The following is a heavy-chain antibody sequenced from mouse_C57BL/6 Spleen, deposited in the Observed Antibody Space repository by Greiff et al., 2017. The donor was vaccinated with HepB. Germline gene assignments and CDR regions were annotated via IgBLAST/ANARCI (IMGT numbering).Heavy chain of an antibody. D-gene: IGHD2-4*01. CDR3: ARSDYDTYYFDY. CDR2: INPNNGGT. CDR1: GYTFTDYN. V-gene: IGHV1-18*01. Sequence: VQLQQSGPELVKPGASVKIPCKASGYTFTDYNMDWVKQSHGKSLEWIGDINPNNGGTIYNQKFKGKATLTVDKSSSTAYMELRSLTSEDTAVYYCARSDYDTYYFDYWGQGTTLTVSS. J-gene: IGHJ2*01.